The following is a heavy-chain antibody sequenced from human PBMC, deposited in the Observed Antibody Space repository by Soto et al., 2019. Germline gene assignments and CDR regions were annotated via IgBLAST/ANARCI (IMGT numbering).Heavy chain of an antibody. Sequence: GAPVKVSCKASVYTFTSYLISWVRQAPGQGLEWMGWISAYNGNTNYAQKLQGRVTMTTDTSTSTAYMELRSLRSDDTAVYYCARETYYYDSSGYYFLHFDYWGQGTLVTVSS. J-gene: IGHJ4*02. CDR1: VYTFTSYL. CDR3: ARETYYYDSSGYYFLHFDY. CDR2: ISAYNGNT. D-gene: IGHD3-22*01. V-gene: IGHV1-18*01.